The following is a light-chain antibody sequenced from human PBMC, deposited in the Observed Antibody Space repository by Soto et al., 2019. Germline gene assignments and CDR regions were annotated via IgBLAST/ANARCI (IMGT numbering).Light chain of an antibody. CDR2: RAS. Sequence: DIQMTQSPSTLSASLGDRVTITCRASQGVTIYLAWYQQRPGKAPKLLVHRASILQSGVPSRFSGSGSGTEFTLTISSLQPDDFATYYCQHDNSYSEAFGQGTKVDIK. J-gene: IGKJ1*01. V-gene: IGKV1-5*03. CDR1: QGVTIY. CDR3: QHDNSYSEA.